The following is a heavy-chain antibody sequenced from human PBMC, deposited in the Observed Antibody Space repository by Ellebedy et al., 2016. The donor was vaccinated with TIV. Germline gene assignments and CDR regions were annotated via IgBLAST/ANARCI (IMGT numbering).Heavy chain of an antibody. CDR3: ARRNPGGFDPFFDY. J-gene: IGHJ4*02. D-gene: IGHD5-12*01. V-gene: IGHV3-74*03. CDR1: GFTFSNYW. Sequence: GESLKISCAASGFTFSNYWMHWVRQAPEKGLVWISSINEDGSTTTYVDAVRGRVTISRDNAKNTLYLQMNSLRGEDTAMYYCARRNPGGFDPFFDYWGQGTLVTVSS. CDR2: INEDGSTT.